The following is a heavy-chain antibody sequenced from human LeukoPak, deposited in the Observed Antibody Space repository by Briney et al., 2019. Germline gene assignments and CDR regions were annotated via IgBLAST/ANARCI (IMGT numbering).Heavy chain of an antibody. J-gene: IGHJ6*02. D-gene: IGHD3-3*01. CDR2: IYYSGST. CDR1: GGSISSYY. V-gene: IGHV4-59*01. CDR3: ARGVYYDFWSGPTYYYYGMDV. Sequence: SETLSLTCTVSGGSISSYYWSWIRQPPGKGLEWIGYIYYSGSTNYNPSLKSRVTISVDTSKNQFSLKLSSVTAADTAVYYCARGVYYDFWSGPTYYYYGMDVWGQGTTVTVSS.